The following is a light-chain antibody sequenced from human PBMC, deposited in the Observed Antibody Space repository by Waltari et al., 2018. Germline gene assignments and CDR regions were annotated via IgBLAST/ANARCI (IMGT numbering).Light chain of an antibody. CDR2: DAS. Sequence: DIQMTQSQSSLSASVEDRVTITCRASQKISSYLNWYQQKPGTAPRLLIYDASRLQRGVPSRFSGSGSGTDFTLTISILQPEDFGTYYCQQTYTTPRTFGQGTKVETK. V-gene: IGKV1-39*01. CDR3: QQTYTTPRT. J-gene: IGKJ1*01. CDR1: QKISSY.